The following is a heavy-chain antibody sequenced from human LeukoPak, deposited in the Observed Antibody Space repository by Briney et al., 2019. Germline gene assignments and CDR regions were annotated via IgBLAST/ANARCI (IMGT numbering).Heavy chain of an antibody. Sequence: VASVKVSCKVSGYTLTELSMHWVRQAPGKGLEWMGGFDPEDGETIYAQKSQGRVAMTEDTSTDTAYMELSSLRSEDTAVYYCANQIPLRITGTTVIRYYYYYMDVWGKGTTVTVSS. V-gene: IGHV1-24*01. CDR1: GYTLTELS. CDR2: FDPEDGET. J-gene: IGHJ6*03. CDR3: ANQIPLRITGTTVIRYYYYYMDV. D-gene: IGHD1-7*01.